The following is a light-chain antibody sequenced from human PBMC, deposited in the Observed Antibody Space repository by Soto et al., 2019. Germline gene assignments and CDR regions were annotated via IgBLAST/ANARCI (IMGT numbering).Light chain of an antibody. Sequence: EIVLTQSPATLSLSPGERATLSCRASQSVSSYLAWYQQKPGQAPRLLIYDASNRATVIPARFSGSGSGTDFTLTISSLEPEDFAVYYFQQRSNCPRGALTFGGGTKVEIK. V-gene: IGKV3-11*01. CDR1: QSVSSY. CDR2: DAS. J-gene: IGKJ4*01. CDR3: QQRSNCPRGALT.